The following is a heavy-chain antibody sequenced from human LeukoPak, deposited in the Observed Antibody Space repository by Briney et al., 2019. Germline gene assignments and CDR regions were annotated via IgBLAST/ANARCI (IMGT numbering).Heavy chain of an antibody. Sequence: SETLSLTCTVSGGSISSSSYYWGWIRQPPGKGLEWIGSIYYSGSTYYNPSLKSRVTISVDTSKNQFSLKLSSVTAADTAVYYCASLTPPFDYWGQGTLVTVSS. CDR1: GGSISSSSYY. D-gene: IGHD7-27*01. J-gene: IGHJ4*02. CDR2: IYYSGST. CDR3: ASLTPPFDY. V-gene: IGHV4-39*01.